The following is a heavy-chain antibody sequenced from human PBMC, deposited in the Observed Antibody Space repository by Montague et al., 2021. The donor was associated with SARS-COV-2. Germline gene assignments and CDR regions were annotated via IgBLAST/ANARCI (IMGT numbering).Heavy chain of an antibody. CDR1: GGSISSSSYY. V-gene: IGHV4-39*01. D-gene: IGHD6-19*01. J-gene: IGHJ4*02. CDR2: IYYSGST. Sequence: SETLSLTCTVSGGSISSSSYYWGWIRQPPGKGLEWIGSIYYSGSTYYNPSLNSRVTIFVDSSNNQFSLKMRSVTDADTAVYFCTRGLSGCWAAGVWGQGTLVTVSS. CDR3: TRGLSGCWAAGV.